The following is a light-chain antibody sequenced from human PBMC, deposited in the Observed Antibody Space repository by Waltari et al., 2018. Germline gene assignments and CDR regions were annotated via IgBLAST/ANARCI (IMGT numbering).Light chain of an antibody. Sequence: QSVLTQPPSVSEAPRQRVTISCSGSSSTIGNNAVTWYQQLPGKAPNLLIYYDDLLPSGVSDRFSGSKSGTSASLAISGLQSDDEADYYCAAWDDSLNGVVFGGGTKLTVL. CDR3: AAWDDSLNGVV. CDR2: YDD. CDR1: SSTIGNNA. V-gene: IGLV1-36*01. J-gene: IGLJ2*01.